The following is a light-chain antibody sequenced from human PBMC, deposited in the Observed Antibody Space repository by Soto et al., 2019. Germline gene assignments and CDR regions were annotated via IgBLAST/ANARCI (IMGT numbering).Light chain of an antibody. V-gene: IGLV2-14*03. CDR1: SSDVGGYNY. Sequence: QSALTQPASVSGSPGQSITISCTGTSSDVGGYNYVSWYQHHPGKAPKLIIYDVSNRPSGVSNRFSGSKSGNTAPLTISGLQAEDEAEYYCSSYTGSSTPVVFGGGTKLTVL. CDR2: DVS. CDR3: SSYTGSSTPVV. J-gene: IGLJ2*01.